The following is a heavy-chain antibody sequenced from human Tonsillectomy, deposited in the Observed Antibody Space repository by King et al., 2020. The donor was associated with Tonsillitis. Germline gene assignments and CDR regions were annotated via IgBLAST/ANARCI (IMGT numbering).Heavy chain of an antibody. CDR1: GFTFSTYT. CDR2: IVPSGGNA. D-gene: IGHD2-21*01. Sequence: VQLVESGGGLVQPGGALRLSCTAAGFTFSTYTMSWVRQAPGQGLEWVSVIVPSGGNAFYADSVKGRFTISRDNSKNMLYLQMNSLRAEDTAVYYCVKERGGENWGEGTLGTVSS. V-gene: IGHV3-23*04. CDR3: VKERGGEN. J-gene: IGHJ4*02.